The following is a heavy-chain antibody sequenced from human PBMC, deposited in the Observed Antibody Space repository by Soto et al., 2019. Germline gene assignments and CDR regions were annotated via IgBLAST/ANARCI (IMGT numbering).Heavy chain of an antibody. CDR3: AREGIVVVPYAFDI. D-gene: IGHD3-22*01. CDR1: GGSISSGDYY. CDR2: IYYSGST. J-gene: IGHJ3*02. V-gene: IGHV4-30-4*01. Sequence: NPSETLSLTCTVSGGSISSGDYYWSWIRQPPGKGLEWIGYIYYSGSTYYNPSLKSRVTISVDTSKNQFSLKLSSVTAADTAVYYCAREGIVVVPYAFDIWGQGTMVTVSS.